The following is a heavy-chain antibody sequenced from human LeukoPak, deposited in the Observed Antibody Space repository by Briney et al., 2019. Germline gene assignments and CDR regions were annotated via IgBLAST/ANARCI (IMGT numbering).Heavy chain of an antibody. CDR3: ARVGQWLSYYFDY. V-gene: IGHV3-66*01. J-gene: IGHJ4*02. D-gene: IGHD6-19*01. CDR2: IYSGGST. Sequence: PGGSLRLSCVVSGFTVSTNYMGWVRQAPGKGLEWVSLIYSGGSTYYADSVKGRFVISRDNSKNTLYLQMNSLRAEDTAVYYCARVGQWLSYYFDYWGQGTLVTVSS. CDR1: GFTVSTNY.